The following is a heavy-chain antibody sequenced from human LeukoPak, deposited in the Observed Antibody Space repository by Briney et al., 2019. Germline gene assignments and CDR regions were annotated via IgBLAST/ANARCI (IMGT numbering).Heavy chain of an antibody. J-gene: IGHJ4*02. CDR3: AKPLYYDILTGYSPGY. V-gene: IGHV3-11*04. Sequence: PGGSLRLSCAASGFTFSDYYMSWIRQAPGKGLEWVSYISSSGSTIYYADSVKGRFTISRDNAKNSLYLQMNSLRAEDTAVYYCAKPLYYDILTGYSPGYWGQGTLVTVSS. CDR1: GFTFSDYY. CDR2: ISSSGSTI. D-gene: IGHD3-9*01.